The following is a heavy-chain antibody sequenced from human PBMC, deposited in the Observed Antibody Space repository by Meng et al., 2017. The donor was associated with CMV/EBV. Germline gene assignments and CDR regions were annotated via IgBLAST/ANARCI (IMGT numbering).Heavy chain of an antibody. D-gene: IGHD3-22*01. CDR3: ASWWDSSGYLHHAFDI. V-gene: IGHV3-7*01. CDR1: GFTFSSYW. J-gene: IGHJ3*02. Sequence: GESLKISCAASGFTFSSYWMSWVRQAPGKGLEWVDNIKQDGSEKYYVDSVKGRFTISRDNAKNSLYLQMNSLRAEDTAVYYCASWWDSSGYLHHAFDIWGQGTMVTVSS. CDR2: IKQDGSEK.